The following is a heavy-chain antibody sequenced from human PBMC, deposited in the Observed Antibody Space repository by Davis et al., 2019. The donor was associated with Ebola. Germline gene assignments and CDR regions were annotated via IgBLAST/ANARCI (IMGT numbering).Heavy chain of an antibody. CDR3: AGDRFFAFDF. V-gene: IGHV3-48*02. Sequence: GEYLKISCAASGFVFSDFSMNWVRQAPVKGLDWITYITKGSDVLHYADSVKGRFTVSRDNAKNSVFLQMSSLRDEDSAVYYCAGDRFFAFDFWSQGVHVSVSS. CDR1: GFVFSDFS. J-gene: IGHJ4*02. CDR2: ITKGSDVL. D-gene: IGHD3/OR15-3a*01.